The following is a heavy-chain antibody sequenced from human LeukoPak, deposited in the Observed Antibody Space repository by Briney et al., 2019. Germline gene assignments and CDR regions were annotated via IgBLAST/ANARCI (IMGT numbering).Heavy chain of an antibody. CDR2: INHSGST. D-gene: IGHD3-10*01. CDR1: DGSISSSTYY. Sequence: PSETLSLTCTVSDGSISSSTYYWSWIRQPPGKGLEWIGEINHSGSTNYNPSLKSRVTISVDTSKNQFSLKLSSVTAADTAVYYCARGRITMVRGVIYGMDVWGQGTTVTVSS. J-gene: IGHJ6*02. V-gene: IGHV4-39*07. CDR3: ARGRITMVRGVIYGMDV.